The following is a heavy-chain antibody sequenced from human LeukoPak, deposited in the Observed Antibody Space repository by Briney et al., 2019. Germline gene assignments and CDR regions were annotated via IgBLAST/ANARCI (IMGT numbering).Heavy chain of an antibody. D-gene: IGHD3-10*01. V-gene: IGHV3-53*01. CDR1: GFTFSSYA. CDR2: IYSGGST. CDR3: ARSSGSYYIEVDY. J-gene: IGHJ4*02. Sequence: GGSLRLSCAASGFTFSSYAMHWVRQAPGKGLEWVSVIYSGGSTYYADSVKGRFTISRDNSKNTLYLQMNSLRAEDTAVYYCARSSGSYYIEVDYWGQGTLVTVSS.